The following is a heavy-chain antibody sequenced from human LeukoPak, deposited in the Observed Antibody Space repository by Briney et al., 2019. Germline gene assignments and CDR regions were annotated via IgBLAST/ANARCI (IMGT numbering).Heavy chain of an antibody. CDR3: ARDQSLTWYGVPGDY. Sequence: GASVKVSCKASGYTFTSYGISWVRQAPGQGLEWMGWINTVNDNTEYSQKFHGRVTITRDISASTVYMELSSLRSEDTAMYYCARDQSLTWYGVPGDYWGQGTQVTVS. D-gene: IGHD4/OR15-4a*01. V-gene: IGHV1-3*04. J-gene: IGHJ4*02. CDR1: GYTFTSYG. CDR2: INTVNDNT.